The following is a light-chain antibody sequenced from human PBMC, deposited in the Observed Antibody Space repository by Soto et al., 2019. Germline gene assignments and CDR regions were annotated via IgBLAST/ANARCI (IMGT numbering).Light chain of an antibody. Sequence: DIQMTQSPSTLSASVGDRVTITCRASQSISRWLAWYQQKPGAAPKLLIYEASTLESGVPSRFSGSRSGSEFTLTVSSLPPDDFATYYCQQYNDSFPYAFGQGTQLEIK. CDR3: QQYNDSFPYA. CDR2: EAS. V-gene: IGKV1-5*03. CDR1: QSISRW. J-gene: IGKJ2*01.